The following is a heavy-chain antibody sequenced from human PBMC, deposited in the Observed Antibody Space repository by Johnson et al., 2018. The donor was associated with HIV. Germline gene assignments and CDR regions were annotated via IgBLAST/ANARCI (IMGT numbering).Heavy chain of an antibody. V-gene: IGHV3-13*01. J-gene: IGHJ3*02. CDR1: GFTFSSYD. Sequence: VQLVESGGGLVQPGGSLRLSCAASGFTFSSYDMHWVRQATGKGLVWVSAIGTAGDTYYPGSVKGRFTISRENAKNSLYLQMNSLRAGDTAVYYCARAGVGAGAFDIWGQGTMVTVSS. D-gene: IGHD1-26*01. CDR2: IGTAGDT. CDR3: ARAGVGAGAFDI.